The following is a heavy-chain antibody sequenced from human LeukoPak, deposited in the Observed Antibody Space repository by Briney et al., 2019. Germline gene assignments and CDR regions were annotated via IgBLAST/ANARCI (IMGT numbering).Heavy chain of an antibody. J-gene: IGHJ6*03. CDR3: AKSISGLGAIKYYYYMDV. V-gene: IGHV3-30*18. Sequence: GGSLRLSCAASGFTFSNYGIHWVRQAPGKGLEWAAVISYDGSNKYYADSLKGRFTISRDNSKNTLYLQMNSLRAEDTAVYYCAKSISGLGAIKYYYYMDVWGKGTTVTVSS. CDR2: ISYDGSNK. D-gene: IGHD3/OR15-3a*01. CDR1: GFTFSNYG.